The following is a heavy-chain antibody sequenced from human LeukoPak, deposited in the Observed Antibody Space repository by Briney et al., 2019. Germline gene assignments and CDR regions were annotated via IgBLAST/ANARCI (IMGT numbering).Heavy chain of an antibody. J-gene: IGHJ5*02. CDR3: ARHGGTFDP. CDR2: AYHSGIT. CDR1: GYSITGYD. Sequence: SETLSLTCSVSGYSITGYDGSWIRQPPGKGMEWIGYAYHSGITNYNPSLKSRVTISIDTSESQFSLRLNSVPAADTAIYYCARHGGTFDPWGQGILVTVSP. V-gene: IGHV4-59*01. D-gene: IGHD1-1*01.